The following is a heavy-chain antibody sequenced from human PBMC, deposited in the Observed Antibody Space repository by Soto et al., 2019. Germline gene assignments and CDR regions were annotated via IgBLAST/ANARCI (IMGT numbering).Heavy chain of an antibody. V-gene: IGHV4-34*01. J-gene: IGHJ6*02. CDR3: AGRRFLEWLAHYYGMDV. Sequence: SETLSLTCAVYGGSFSGYYWSWIRQPPGKGLEWIGEINHSGSTNYNPSLKSRVTISVDTSKNQFSLKLSSLTAADTAVYYCAGRRFLEWLAHYYGMDVWGQGTTVTVSS. CDR1: GGSFSGYY. CDR2: INHSGST. D-gene: IGHD3-3*01.